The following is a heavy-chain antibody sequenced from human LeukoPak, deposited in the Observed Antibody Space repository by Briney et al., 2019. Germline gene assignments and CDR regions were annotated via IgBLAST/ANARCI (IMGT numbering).Heavy chain of an antibody. CDR3: ARAPSDYMNRRHFDY. V-gene: IGHV4-38-2*02. Sequence: SETLSLTCTVSGYSISSGYYWGWIRQPPGKGLEWIGSIYHSGSTYYNPSLKSRVTISVDTSKNQFSLKLSSVTAADTAVYYCARAPSDYMNRRHFDYWGQGTLVTVSS. CDR2: IYHSGST. D-gene: IGHD4-11*01. CDR1: GYSISSGYY. J-gene: IGHJ4*02.